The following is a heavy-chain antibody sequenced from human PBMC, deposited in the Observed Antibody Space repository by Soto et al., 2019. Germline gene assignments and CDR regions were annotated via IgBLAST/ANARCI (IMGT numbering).Heavy chain of an antibody. J-gene: IGHJ6*02. Sequence: GGSLRLSCAASGFTVSSNYMSWVRQAPGKGLEWVSDIIDSGGSTYYADAVKGRFTISRDNSKSTLYLQMNSLRAEDTAVYYCGKGRSYYYYGVDVWGQGTTVTVSS. CDR2: IIDSGGST. V-gene: IGHV3-23*01. CDR1: GFTVSSNY. CDR3: GKGRSYYYYGVDV.